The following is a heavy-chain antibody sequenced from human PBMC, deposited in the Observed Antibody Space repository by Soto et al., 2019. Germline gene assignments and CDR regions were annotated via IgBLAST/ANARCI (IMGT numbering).Heavy chain of an antibody. V-gene: IGHV3-23*01. CDR2: ITGSGDNT. D-gene: IGHD3-10*01. Sequence: LSLSCAVSGFTFSRFAMSWVRQAPGKGLEWVSTITGSGDNTYYPGSVRGRFTISRDHSKNTLSLQMRSLRAEDTAVYYCACTYYYGSDALGGLDYWGQGTLVTVSS. CDR3: ACTYYYGSDALGGLDY. CDR1: GFTFSRFA. J-gene: IGHJ4*02.